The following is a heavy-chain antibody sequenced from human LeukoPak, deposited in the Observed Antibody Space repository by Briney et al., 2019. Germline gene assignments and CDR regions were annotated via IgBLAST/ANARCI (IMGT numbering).Heavy chain of an antibody. CDR2: ISGNGGSK. V-gene: IGHV3-23*01. CDR3: AKGVKLWFTYFDH. J-gene: IGHJ4*02. CDR1: GLTFTSSV. Sequence: GGSLRPVRVAYGLTFTSSVMNWVSQAPGTGLGWDSAISGNGGSKYYANSGKGRFTISTNNSKNTLSLQMNGLRAEDTAVYYCAKGVKLWFTYFDHWGQGTLVTASS. D-gene: IGHD5-18*01.